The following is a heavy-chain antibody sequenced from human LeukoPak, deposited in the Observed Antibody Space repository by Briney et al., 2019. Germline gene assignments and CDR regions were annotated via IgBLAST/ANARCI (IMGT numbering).Heavy chain of an antibody. Sequence: GESLKISCKGSGYSFTSYWIGWVRQMPGKGLEWMGIIYPGDSDTRYSPSFQGQVTISADKSISTAYLQWSSLKASDTAMYYCAGRIQLWSSRGYYYYYMDVWGKGTTVTVSS. J-gene: IGHJ6*03. CDR1: GYSFTSYW. V-gene: IGHV5-51*01. D-gene: IGHD5-18*01. CDR3: AGRIQLWSSRGYYYYYMDV. CDR2: IYPGDSDT.